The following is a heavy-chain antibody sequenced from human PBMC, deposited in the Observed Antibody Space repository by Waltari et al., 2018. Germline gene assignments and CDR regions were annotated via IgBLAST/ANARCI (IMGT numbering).Heavy chain of an antibody. Sequence: EVQLLESGGGLVQPGGSLRLSCVASGFTFSSYAMSWVRQAPGEGLEWVSAISGSGGSTYYADSVKGRFTISRDNSKNTLYLQMNSLRAEDTAVYYCAKVVEMATIWYYYYGMDVWGQGTTVTVSS. J-gene: IGHJ6*02. V-gene: IGHV3-23*01. D-gene: IGHD5-12*01. CDR3: AKVVEMATIWYYYYGMDV. CDR1: GFTFSSYA. CDR2: ISGSGGST.